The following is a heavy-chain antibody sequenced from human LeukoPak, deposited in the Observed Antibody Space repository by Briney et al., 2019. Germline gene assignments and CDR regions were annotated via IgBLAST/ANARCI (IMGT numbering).Heavy chain of an antibody. V-gene: IGHV4-4*07. Sequence: PSETLSLTCTVSGGSISSYYWTWIRQSAGKGLEWIGRMFTSGSTKYSPSFESRVTMSRDASKNQFSLRLNSVTAADTAIYYRARIYSRGWSLDSWGPGTLVTVSS. J-gene: IGHJ4*02. CDR1: GGSISSYY. D-gene: IGHD6-13*01. CDR3: ARIYSRGWSLDS. CDR2: MFTSGST.